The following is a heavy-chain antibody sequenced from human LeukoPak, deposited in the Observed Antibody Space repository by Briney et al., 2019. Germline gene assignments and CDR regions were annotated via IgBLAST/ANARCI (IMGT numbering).Heavy chain of an antibody. Sequence: SETLSLTCTVSGGSISSGSYYWSWIRQPAGKGLEWIGRIYTSGSTNYNPSLKSRVTISVDTSKNKFSLKLSSVTAADTAVYYCARERYSGSYGYWGQGTLVTVSS. CDR1: GGSISSGSYY. CDR3: ARERYSGSYGY. J-gene: IGHJ4*02. D-gene: IGHD1-26*01. CDR2: IYTSGST. V-gene: IGHV4-61*02.